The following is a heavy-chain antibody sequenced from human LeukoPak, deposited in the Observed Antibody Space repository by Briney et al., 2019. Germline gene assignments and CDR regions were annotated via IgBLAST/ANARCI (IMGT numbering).Heavy chain of an antibody. J-gene: IGHJ5*02. CDR1: GDSVSSNSAA. D-gene: IGHD3-22*01. Sequence: SQTLSLTCAISGDSVSSNSAAWNWIRQSPPRGLEWLGRTYYRSKWYNDYAVSVKSRITINPDTSKNQFSLQLNSVTPEDTAVYYCAREKAHYYDSSGYYSNWFDPWGQGTLVTVSS. CDR2: TYYRSKWYN. V-gene: IGHV6-1*01. CDR3: AREKAHYYDSSGYYSNWFDP.